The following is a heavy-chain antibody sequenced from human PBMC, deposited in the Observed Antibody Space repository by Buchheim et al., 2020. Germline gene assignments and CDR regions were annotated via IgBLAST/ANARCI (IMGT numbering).Heavy chain of an antibody. CDR3: AGARTGKGVYYYYYGMDV. V-gene: IGHV3-74*02. CDR1: GFTFSSYG. CDR2: INSDGSST. Sequence: VQLVESGGGVVQPGRSLRLSCAASGFTFSSYGIHWVRQAPGKGLVWVSRINSDGSSTSYADSVKGRFTISRDNAKNTLYLQMNSLRAEDTAVYYCAGARTGKGVYYYYYGMDVWGQGTT. J-gene: IGHJ6*02. D-gene: IGHD1-1*01.